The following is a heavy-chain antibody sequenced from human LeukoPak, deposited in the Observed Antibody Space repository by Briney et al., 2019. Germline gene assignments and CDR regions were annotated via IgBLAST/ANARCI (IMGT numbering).Heavy chain of an antibody. V-gene: IGHV1-2*02. J-gene: IGHJ5*02. CDR3: ATSDLRFGFGDWFDP. CDR1: GYTFTGFY. CDR2: VNPNSGGT. Sequence: GASVKVSCAASGYTFTGFYIHWVRQAPGEGPQWMGWVNPNSGGTNYAKKFQGRVTLTRDTSITTAYMELSSLRSDDTAVYYCATSDLRFGFGDWFDPWGQGTLATVSS. D-gene: IGHD3-10*01.